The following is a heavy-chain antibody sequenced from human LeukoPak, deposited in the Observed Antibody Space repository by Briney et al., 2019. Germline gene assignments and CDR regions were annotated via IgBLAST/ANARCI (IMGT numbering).Heavy chain of an antibody. CDR2: IWYDGSNK. D-gene: IGHD5-18*01. J-gene: IGHJ4*02. CDR1: GIPFSDYY. Sequence: GGSLRLSCVVSGIPFSDYYMNWIRQAPGKGLEWVAVIWYDGSNKYYADSVKGRFTISRDNSKNTLYLQMNSLRAEDTAVYYCARRIQHYIDYWGQGTLVTVSS. V-gene: IGHV3-33*08. CDR3: ARRIQHYIDY.